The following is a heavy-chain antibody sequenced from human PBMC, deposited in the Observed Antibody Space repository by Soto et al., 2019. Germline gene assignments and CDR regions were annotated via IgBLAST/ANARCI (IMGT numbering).Heavy chain of an antibody. Sequence: QVQLQQWGAGLLKPSETLSLTCAVYGGSFSGYYWSWIRQPPGKGLEWIGEINHSGSTNYNPSLKSRVTISVDTSKNQFSLKLSSVTAADTAVYYCARGGITIFGVVSDYYYMDVWGKGTTVTVSS. CDR2: INHSGST. CDR1: GGSFSGYY. V-gene: IGHV4-34*01. CDR3: ARGGITIFGVVSDYYYMDV. J-gene: IGHJ6*03. D-gene: IGHD3-3*01.